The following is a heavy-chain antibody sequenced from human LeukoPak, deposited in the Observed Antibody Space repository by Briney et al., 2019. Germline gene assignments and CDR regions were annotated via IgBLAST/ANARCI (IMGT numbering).Heavy chain of an antibody. J-gene: IGHJ4*02. CDR3: PVGTIPDFDY. CDR1: GFTFSNAW. D-gene: IGHD4-23*01. V-gene: IGHV3-15*01. Sequence: GGSLRLSCAASGFTFSNAWMNWVRQAPGKGLEWVGRIKSKTGGGTTEYAAPVKCRFTIARDDSKNTLYLQLNSLKTEDAAVYYCPVGTIPDFDYWGQGTLVTVSS. CDR2: IKSKTGGGTT.